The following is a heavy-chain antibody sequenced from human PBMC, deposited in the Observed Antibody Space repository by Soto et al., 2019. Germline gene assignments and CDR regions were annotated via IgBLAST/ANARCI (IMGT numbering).Heavy chain of an antibody. D-gene: IGHD4-17*01. CDR2: ISSSSSTI. J-gene: IGHJ5*02. V-gene: IGHV3-48*02. Sequence: EVQLVDSGGGLVQPGGSLRLSCAAAGFTFSSYSLNWVRQAPGKGLEWVSYISSSSSTIYYADSVKGRFTISRDNAKNSLYLQMNSLRDEDTAVYYCARENYGDYLNWFDPWGQGTLVTVSS. CDR1: GFTFSSYS. CDR3: ARENYGDYLNWFDP.